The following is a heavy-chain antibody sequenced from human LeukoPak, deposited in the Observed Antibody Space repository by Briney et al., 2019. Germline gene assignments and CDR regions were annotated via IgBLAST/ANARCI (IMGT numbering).Heavy chain of an antibody. CDR2: IHQDGNEK. CDR1: GFTLSTYW. J-gene: IGHJ4*02. D-gene: IGHD2-15*01. CDR3: ARGDKFSGDY. Sequence: PGGSLRLSCAASGFTLSTYWMSWVRQAPGKGLEWVANIHQDGNEKYYVDSVKGRFTISSDNAKNPPYLQMNSLRADDTAVYYCARGDKFSGDYWGQGTLVTVSS. V-gene: IGHV3-7*04.